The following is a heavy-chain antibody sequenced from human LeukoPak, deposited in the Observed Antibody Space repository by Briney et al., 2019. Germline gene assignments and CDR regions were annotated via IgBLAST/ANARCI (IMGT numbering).Heavy chain of an antibody. CDR2: IYYSGST. Sequence: KPSETLSLTCTVSGGSISSDSYYWAWIRQPRGKGLEWIASIYYSGSTYYNPSLKSRVTISVDTSRNQFSLKLSSVTAADTAVYYCASLAVAGLSEGYWGQGTLVIVSS. J-gene: IGHJ4*02. V-gene: IGHV4-39*01. CDR3: ASLAVAGLSEGY. CDR1: GGSISSDSYY. D-gene: IGHD6-19*01.